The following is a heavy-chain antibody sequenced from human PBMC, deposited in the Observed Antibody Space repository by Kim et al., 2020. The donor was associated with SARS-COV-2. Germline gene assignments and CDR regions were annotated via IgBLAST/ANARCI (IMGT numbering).Heavy chain of an antibody. J-gene: IGHJ4*01. CDR3: ARGGYCSGGSCSNPDY. CDR1: GFTFSSYA. D-gene: IGHD2-15*01. V-gene: IGHV3-30*04. CDR2: ISYDGSNK. Sequence: GGSLRLSCAASGFTFSSYAMHWVRQAPGKGLEWVAVISYDGSNKYYADSVKGRFTISRDNSKNTLYLQMNSLRAEDTAVYYCARGGYCSGGSCSNPDYWG.